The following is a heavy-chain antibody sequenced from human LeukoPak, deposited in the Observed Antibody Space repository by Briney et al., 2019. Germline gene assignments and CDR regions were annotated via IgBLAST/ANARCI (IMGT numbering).Heavy chain of an antibody. CDR1: GFTVSATY. CDR2: IYTGGNT. J-gene: IGHJ4*02. D-gene: IGHD6-13*01. Sequence: GGSLRLSCAASGFTVSATYMNWVRQAPGKGLEWVSIIYTGGNTYYADSVKGRFTITRDNSKNTLYVQMNSLRGEDTAVYYCAKDYGPKQLVFFDSWGQGTLVTVSS. V-gene: IGHV3-53*01. CDR3: AKDYGPKQLVFFDS.